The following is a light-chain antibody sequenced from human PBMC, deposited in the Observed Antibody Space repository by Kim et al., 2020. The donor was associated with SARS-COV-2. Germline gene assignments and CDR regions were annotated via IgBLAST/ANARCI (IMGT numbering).Light chain of an antibody. CDR1: SGSIASNY. CDR2: EDN. J-gene: IGLJ3*02. V-gene: IGLV6-57*02. CDR3: QSYDSSKPWV. Sequence: NFMLTQPHSVSESPGKTVTISCTGSSGSIASNYVQWYQQRPGSAPTTVIYEDNQRPSGVPDRFSGSIDSSSNSASLTISGLKTEDEADYYCQSYDSSKPWVFGGGTQLTVL.